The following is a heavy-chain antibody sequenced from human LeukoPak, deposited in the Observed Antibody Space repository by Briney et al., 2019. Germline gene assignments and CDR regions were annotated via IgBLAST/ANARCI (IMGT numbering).Heavy chain of an antibody. CDR1: GFTFDDYG. CDR2: INWNGGST. J-gene: IGHJ5*02. V-gene: IGHV3-20*04. D-gene: IGHD3-3*01. CDR3: ARDDFWSGYFWFDP. Sequence: GGSLRLSCAASGFTFDDYGMSWVRQAPGKGLEWVSGINWNGGSTGYADSVKGRFTISRDNAKNSLYLQMNSLRAEDTALYYCARDDFWSGYFWFDPWGQGTLVTVSS.